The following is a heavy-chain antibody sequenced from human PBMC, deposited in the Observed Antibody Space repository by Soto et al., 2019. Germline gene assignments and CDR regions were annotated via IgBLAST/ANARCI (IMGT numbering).Heavy chain of an antibody. CDR2: TSVDGGDR. CDR1: GFTFSDYY. D-gene: IGHD2-15*01. V-gene: IGHV3-11*01. J-gene: IGHJ6*01. Sequence: QVQLVESGGGLVKPGGSLTLSCVASGFTFSDYYMAWIRQTPGKGLEWVSYTSVDGGDRFYADSVKGRFTISRDNARKSLSLQMYSLRGEDTAVYYSARTNGVSMRYYHGMGVWGQWTRVSVSS. CDR3: ARTNGVSMRYYHGMGV.